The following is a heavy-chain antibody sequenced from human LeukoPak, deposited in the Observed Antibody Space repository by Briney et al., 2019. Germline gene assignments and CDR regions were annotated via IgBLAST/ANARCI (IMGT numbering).Heavy chain of an antibody. CDR1: GFTFSSYA. V-gene: IGHV3-23*01. Sequence: PGGSLRLSCAASGFTFSSYAMSWVRQAPGKGLERVSSISGSGGSTYYADSVKGRFTISRDNSKNTLYLQMNSLRAEDTAVYYCAKGLYYDFWSGYLAYWGQGTLVTVSS. CDR3: AKGLYYDFWSGYLAY. J-gene: IGHJ4*02. D-gene: IGHD3-3*01. CDR2: ISGSGGST.